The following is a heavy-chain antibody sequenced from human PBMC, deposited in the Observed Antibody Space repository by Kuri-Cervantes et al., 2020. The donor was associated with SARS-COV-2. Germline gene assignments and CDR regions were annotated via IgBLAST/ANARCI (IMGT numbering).Heavy chain of an antibody. V-gene: IGHV3-11*01. D-gene: IGHD3-16*01. CDR2: ISSSGSTI. CDR3: AKSGSSSSSYVSRLDV. CDR1: GFTFSDYY. J-gene: IGHJ6*04. Sequence: GGSLRLSCAASGFTFSDYYMSWIRQAPGKGLEWVSYISSSGSTIYYADSVKGRFTISRDDSKNTLHLQMDSLRGEDTAVYYCAKSGSSSSSYVSRLDVWGKGTTVTVSS.